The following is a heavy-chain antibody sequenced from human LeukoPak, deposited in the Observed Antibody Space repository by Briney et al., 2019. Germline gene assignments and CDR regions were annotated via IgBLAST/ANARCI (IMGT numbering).Heavy chain of an antibody. CDR2: SQNTGSGWTT. CDR3: IRVKSGGTRVYLDS. D-gene: IGHD3-10*01. V-gene: IGHV3-15*01. CDR1: GFTFNVAW. J-gene: IGHJ4*02. Sequence: GGSLTLSCATSGFTFNVAWMNWVRQAPGKGLEWVGRSQNTGSGWTTDYGAPVKGRFTILRDDSKRTVYLQMNSLKTEDTAVYYFIRVKSGGTRVYLDSWGQGTLVTVSS.